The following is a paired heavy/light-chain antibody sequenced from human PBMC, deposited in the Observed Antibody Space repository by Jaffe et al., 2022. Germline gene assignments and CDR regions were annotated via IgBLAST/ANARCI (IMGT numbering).Heavy chain of an antibody. CDR2: ISSSGSTI. D-gene: IGHD3-9*01. CDR3: ARDTAKNVLRYFDWSSPNAFDI. V-gene: IGHV3-48*03. Sequence: EVQLVESGGGLVQPGGSLRLSCAASGFTFSSYEMNWVRQAPGKGLEWVSYISSSGSTIYYADSVKGRFTISRDNAKNSLYLQMNSLRAEDTAVYYCARDTAKNVLRYFDWSSPNAFDIWGQGTMVTVSS. CDR1: GFTFSSYE. J-gene: IGHJ3*02.
Light chain of an antibody. CDR1: QSVSSY. V-gene: IGKV3-11*01. CDR2: DAS. Sequence: EIVLTQSPATLSLSPGERATLSCRASQSVSSYLAWYQQKPGQAPRLLIYDASNRATGIPARFSGSGSGTDFTLTISSLEPEDFAVYYCQQRSNWPPGTFGPGTKVDIK. J-gene: IGKJ3*01. CDR3: QQRSNWPPGT.